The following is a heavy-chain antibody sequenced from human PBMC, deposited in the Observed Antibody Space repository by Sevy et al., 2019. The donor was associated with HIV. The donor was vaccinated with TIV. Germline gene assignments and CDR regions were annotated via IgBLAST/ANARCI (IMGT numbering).Heavy chain of an antibody. Sequence: GGSLRLSCTASGFTFSTYAMYWIRQAPGKGPEWVAVISYDGNNKDYADSVKGRFTVSRDNPKNTLYLQMNSLRAEDTAVYYCASHYYDSTGYYYPLDYWGQGTLVTVSS. J-gene: IGHJ4*02. CDR1: GFTFSTYA. D-gene: IGHD3-22*01. CDR3: ASHYYDSTGYYYPLDY. V-gene: IGHV3-30*04. CDR2: ISYDGNNK.